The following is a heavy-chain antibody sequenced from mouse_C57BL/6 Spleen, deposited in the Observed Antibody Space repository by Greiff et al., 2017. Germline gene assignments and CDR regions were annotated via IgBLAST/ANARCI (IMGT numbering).Heavy chain of an antibody. V-gene: IGHV1-64*01. CDR1: GYTFTSYW. Sequence: QVQLQQPGAELVKPGASVKLSCKASGYTFTSYWMHWVKQRPGQGLEWIGMIHPNSGSTNYNEKFKSKATLTVDKSSSTAYMQLSSLTSEDSAVYYCAREDGNHYAMDYWGQGTSVTVSS. CDR3: AREDGNHYAMDY. D-gene: IGHD2-1*01. J-gene: IGHJ4*01. CDR2: IHPNSGST.